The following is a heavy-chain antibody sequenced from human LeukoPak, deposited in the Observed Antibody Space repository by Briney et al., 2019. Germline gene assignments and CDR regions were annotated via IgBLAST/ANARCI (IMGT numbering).Heavy chain of an antibody. CDR2: ISYDGSNK. V-gene: IGHV3-30*18. CDR1: GFTFSSYG. CDR3: AKDVLDGSYFDY. J-gene: IGHJ4*02. Sequence: GRSLRLSCAASGFTFSSYGMHWVRQAPGKELEWVAVISYDGSNKYYADSVKGRFTISRDNSKNTLYLQMNSLRAEDTAVYYCAKDVLDGSYFDYWGQGTLVTVSS. D-gene: IGHD1-26*01.